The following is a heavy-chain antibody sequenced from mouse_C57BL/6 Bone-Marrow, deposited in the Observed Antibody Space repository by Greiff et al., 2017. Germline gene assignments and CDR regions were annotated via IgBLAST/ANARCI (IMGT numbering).Heavy chain of an antibody. J-gene: IGHJ2*01. CDR2: INPYNGGT. Sequence: EVQLQQSGPVLVKPGASVTMSCKASGYTFTDYYMNWVKQSHGKSLEWIGVINPYNGGTSYNQKFKGKATLTVDKSSSTAYMELNSLTSEDSAVYYCASLAAPYFDYWGQGTTLTVSS. CDR3: ASLAAPYFDY. V-gene: IGHV1-19*01. CDR1: GYTFTDYY.